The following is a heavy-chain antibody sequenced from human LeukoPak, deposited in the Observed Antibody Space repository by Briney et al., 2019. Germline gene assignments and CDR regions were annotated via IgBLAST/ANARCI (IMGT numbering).Heavy chain of an antibody. CDR2: IHPNTGDT. Sequence: ASVTLSCTASGYTFTGYYMHWLRQSPGQGLEWMGWIHPNTGDTHDVQKFQGRVTMTRDTSINTVYMDLSLTSDDTAVYYCARFDQDWGTFDYWGQG. CDR1: GYTFTGYY. D-gene: IGHD7-27*01. CDR3: ARFDQDWGTFDY. J-gene: IGHJ4*02. V-gene: IGHV1-2*02.